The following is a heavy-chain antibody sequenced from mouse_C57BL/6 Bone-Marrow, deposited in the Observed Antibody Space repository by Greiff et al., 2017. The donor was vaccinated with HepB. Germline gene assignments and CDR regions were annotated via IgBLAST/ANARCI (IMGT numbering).Heavy chain of an antibody. J-gene: IGHJ2*01. CDR1: GYTFTSYW. CDR2: IHPNSGST. V-gene: IGHV1-64*01. Sequence: QVQLQQPGAELVKPGASVKLSCKASGYTFTSYWMHWVKRRPGQGLEWIGMIHPNSGSTNYNEKFKSKATLTVDKSSSTAYMQLSSLTSEDSAVYYCARRSPYYGSDYWGQGTTLTVSS. D-gene: IGHD1-1*01. CDR3: ARRSPYYGSDY.